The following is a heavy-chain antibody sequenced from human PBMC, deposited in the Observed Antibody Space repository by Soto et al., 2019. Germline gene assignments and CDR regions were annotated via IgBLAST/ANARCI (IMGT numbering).Heavy chain of an antibody. V-gene: IGHV1-24*01. Sequence: GASVKVSCKVSGYTLTELSMHWVRQAPGKGLEWMGGFDPEDGETIYAQKFQGRVTMTEDTSTDTAYMELSSLRSEDTAVYYCATNLAYYYDSSGYRDYWGQGTLVTVSS. CDR1: GYTLTELS. J-gene: IGHJ4*02. CDR2: FDPEDGET. D-gene: IGHD3-22*01. CDR3: ATNLAYYYDSSGYRDY.